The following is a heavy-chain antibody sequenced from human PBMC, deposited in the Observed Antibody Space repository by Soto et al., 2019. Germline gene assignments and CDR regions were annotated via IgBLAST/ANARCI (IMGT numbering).Heavy chain of an antibody. D-gene: IGHD6-13*01. CDR2: ISAYNGNT. Sequence: ASVKVSCKASGYTFTSYGISWVRQAPGQGLEWMGCISAYNGNTNYAQKVQGRVTMTTDTSTSTAYMELRSLRSDDTAVYYCARAGMGPADYYGMDVWGQGTTVTVSS. V-gene: IGHV1-18*01. CDR1: GYTFTSYG. CDR3: ARAGMGPADYYGMDV. J-gene: IGHJ6*02.